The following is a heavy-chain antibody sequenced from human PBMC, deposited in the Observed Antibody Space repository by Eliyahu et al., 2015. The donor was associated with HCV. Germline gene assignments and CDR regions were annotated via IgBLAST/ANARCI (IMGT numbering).Heavy chain of an antibody. Sequence: QVQLQQWGAGLLKPSETLSLTCAVYGGSFSGYYWSWIRQPPGKGLEWIGEINHSGSTNYNPSLKSRVTISVDTSKNQFSLKLSSVTAADTAVYYCAARRVQDDEMATIPAWYFDLWGRGTLVTVSS. J-gene: IGHJ2*01. CDR2: INHSGST. CDR1: GGSFSGYY. CDR3: AARRVQDDEMATIPAWYFDL. D-gene: IGHD5-24*01. V-gene: IGHV4-34*01.